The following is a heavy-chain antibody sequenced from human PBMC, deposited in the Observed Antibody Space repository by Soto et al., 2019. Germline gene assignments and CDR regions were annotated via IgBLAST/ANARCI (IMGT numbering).Heavy chain of an antibody. Sequence: SETLSLTCTVSGGSISSGGYYWSWIRQHPGKGLEWIGYIYYSGSTYYNPSLKSRVTISVDTSKNQFSLKLSSVTAADTAVYYCARGRSTHYPAGADLVVPAAMDVYYFDYWGQGTLVTVSS. V-gene: IGHV4-31*03. D-gene: IGHD2-2*01. CDR3: ARGRSTHYPAGADLVVPAAMDVYYFDY. CDR2: IYYSGST. J-gene: IGHJ4*02. CDR1: GGSISSGGYY.